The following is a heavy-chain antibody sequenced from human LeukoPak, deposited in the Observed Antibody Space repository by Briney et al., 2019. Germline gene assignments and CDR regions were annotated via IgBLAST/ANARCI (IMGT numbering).Heavy chain of an antibody. Sequence: GASVKVSCKASGYTFATCSISWLRQAPGQGLEWMGWISAYNGNTNYAQKFQDRVTMTTDTSTSTAYMELRSLRSDDTAVYYCARVRDNDYGDLWGQGTLVTVSS. CDR3: ARVRDNDYGDL. CDR1: GYTFATCS. J-gene: IGHJ5*02. D-gene: IGHD4-17*01. V-gene: IGHV1-18*01. CDR2: ISAYNGNT.